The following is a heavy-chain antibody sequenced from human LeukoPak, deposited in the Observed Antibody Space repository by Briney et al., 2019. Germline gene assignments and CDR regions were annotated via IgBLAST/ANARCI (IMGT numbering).Heavy chain of an antibody. D-gene: IGHD3-22*01. CDR2: IIPIFGTA. Sequence: GASVKVSCKASGGTFSSYAISWVRQAPGQGLEWMGGIIPIFGTANYAQKFQGRVTITADESTSTAYMELSSLRSGDTAVYYCARNYWDYYDSSGPLDYWGQGTLVTVSS. J-gene: IGHJ4*02. CDR3: ARNYWDYYDSSGPLDY. V-gene: IGHV1-69*13. CDR1: GGTFSSYA.